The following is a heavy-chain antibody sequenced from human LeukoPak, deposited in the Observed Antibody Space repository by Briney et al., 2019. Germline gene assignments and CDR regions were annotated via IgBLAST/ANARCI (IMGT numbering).Heavy chain of an antibody. CDR1: GDSVSSNSTA. CDR2: TYYRSKWYN. V-gene: IGHV6-1*01. J-gene: IGHJ3*02. Sequence: SQTLSLTCAISGDSVSSNSTAWNWVRQSPSRGLEWLGRTYYRSKWYNDYTVSVKSRITFNPDTSKNQFSLHLNSVTPEDTAVYYCARKRLSADSFDIWGQGTLVTVSS. D-gene: IGHD4/OR15-4a*01. CDR3: ARKRLSADSFDI.